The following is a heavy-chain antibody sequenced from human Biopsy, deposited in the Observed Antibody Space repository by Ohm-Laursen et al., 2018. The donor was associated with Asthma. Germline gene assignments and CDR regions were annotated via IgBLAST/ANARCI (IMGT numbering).Heavy chain of an antibody. CDR3: ASDFPKDYVRYNFQF. V-gene: IGHV1-24*01. D-gene: IGHD4-17*01. CDR1: GCSLTDLS. Sequence: ASVKVSCKFSGCSLTDLSMHWVRQAPGQGLEWMGGHDHEEGGTVNARRFQGRVTMTEDTSTDTAYMELSSLSSDDTAVYYCASDFPKDYVRYNFQFWGQGTLVTVSS. CDR2: HDHEEGGT. J-gene: IGHJ4*02.